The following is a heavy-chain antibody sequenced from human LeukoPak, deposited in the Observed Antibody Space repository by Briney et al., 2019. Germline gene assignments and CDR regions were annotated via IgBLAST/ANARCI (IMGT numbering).Heavy chain of an antibody. J-gene: IGHJ6*02. CDR1: GGSISSGGYY. V-gene: IGHV4-31*03. Sequence: SESLSLTCTVSGGSISSGGYYWSWIRQHPGKGLEWIGYIYYSGSTYYNPSLKSRVTISVDTSKNQFSLKLSSVTAADTAVYYCARANSSGYPNYYYYGMDVWGQGTTVTVSS. CDR2: IYYSGST. D-gene: IGHD3-22*01. CDR3: ARANSSGYPNYYYYGMDV.